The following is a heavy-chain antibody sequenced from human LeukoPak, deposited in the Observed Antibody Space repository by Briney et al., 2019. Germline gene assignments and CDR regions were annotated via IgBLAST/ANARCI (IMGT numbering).Heavy chain of an antibody. CDR3: ARAYYYDSSGNDAFDI. D-gene: IGHD3-22*01. CDR1: GYTFTGYY. V-gene: IGHV1-2*02. Sequence: PGASVKVSCKASGYTFTGYYMHWVRQAPGQGLEWMGWINPNSGGTNYAQKFQGRVTMTRDTSISTAYMELSRLRSDDTAVYYCARAYYYDSSGNDAFDIWGQGTMVTVSS. J-gene: IGHJ3*02. CDR2: INPNSGGT.